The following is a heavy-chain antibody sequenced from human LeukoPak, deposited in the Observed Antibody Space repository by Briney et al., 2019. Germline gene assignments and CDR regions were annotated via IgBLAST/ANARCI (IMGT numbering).Heavy chain of an antibody. J-gene: IGHJ5*02. CDR2: MYYSGIT. Sequence: SQTLSLTCTVSGDSISTGGYYWSWIRQHPVKGLEWIGYMYYSGITSYNPSLKNRVTMSADTSTNQIFLKLTSVTAADTAVYFCARDHYRDVTVFVPWGQGILVTVSS. CDR1: GDSISTGGYY. D-gene: IGHD3-16*02. CDR3: ARDHYRDVTVFVP. V-gene: IGHV4-31*03.